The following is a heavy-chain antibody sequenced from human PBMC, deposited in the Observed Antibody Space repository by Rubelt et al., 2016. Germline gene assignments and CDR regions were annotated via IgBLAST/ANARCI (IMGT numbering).Heavy chain of an antibody. D-gene: IGHD2-2*01. V-gene: IGHV1-2*02. CDR1: GYTFTGYY. Sequence: QVQLVQSGAEVKKPGASVKVSCKASGYTFTGYYMHWVRQAPGQGLEWMGWINPNSGGTNYAQKFQGRVTMTRDTSISTAYMGLCRLGSDDTAVYYCARDIVVVRAAPNLFDYWGQGTLVTVSS. J-gene: IGHJ4*02. CDR3: ARDIVVVRAAPNLFDY. CDR2: INPNSGGT.